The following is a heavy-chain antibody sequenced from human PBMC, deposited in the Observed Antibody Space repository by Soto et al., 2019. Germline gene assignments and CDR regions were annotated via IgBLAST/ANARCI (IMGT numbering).Heavy chain of an antibody. Sequence: ASVKVSCKASGYTFTSYGISWVRQAPGQGLEWMGWISAYNGNTNYAQKLQGRVTMTTDTSTSTAYMELRSLRSDDTAVYYCAREAPGGVLVPDANWYDPWGQGTLVTVSS. V-gene: IGHV1-18*01. CDR2: ISAYNGNT. CDR1: GYTFTSYG. D-gene: IGHD2-2*01. CDR3: AREAPGGVLVPDANWYDP. J-gene: IGHJ5*02.